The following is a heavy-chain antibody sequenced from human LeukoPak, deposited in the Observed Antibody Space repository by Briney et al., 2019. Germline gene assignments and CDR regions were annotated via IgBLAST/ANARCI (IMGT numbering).Heavy chain of an antibody. CDR1: GLTLGNAW. J-gene: IGHJ6*02. CDR2: IGTKTDGGTT. Sequence: SGGSLRLSCAASGLTLGNAWMSWVRQAPGKGLQWVGRIGTKTDGGTTDYAAPVKGRFTVSREDSKNTLYLQMNSLKTEDTAVYFCTTLPEDYYYGMDVWGQGTTVTVSS. V-gene: IGHV3-15*04. CDR3: TTLPEDYYYGMDV.